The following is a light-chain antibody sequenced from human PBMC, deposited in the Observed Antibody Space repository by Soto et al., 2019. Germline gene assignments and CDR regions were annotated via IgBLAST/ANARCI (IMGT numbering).Light chain of an antibody. CDR3: QQYSSTFWT. CDR2: GAS. V-gene: IGKV3-20*01. CDR1: QSISSSY. J-gene: IGKJ1*01. Sequence: EIVLTQSPGTLSLSPGERATLSCRASQSISSSYLAWYQQKPGQAPRLLVYGASSWATGIPDRFSGSGSGTDFTLTISRLEPEDFALYYCQQYSSTFWTFGQGTKVEIK.